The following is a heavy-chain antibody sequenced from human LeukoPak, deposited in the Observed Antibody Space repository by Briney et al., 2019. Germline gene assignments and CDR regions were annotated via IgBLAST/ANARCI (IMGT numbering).Heavy chain of an antibody. V-gene: IGHV1-8*01. J-gene: IGHJ4*02. CDR2: MNPNSDNI. Sequence: GASVKVSCKASGYTFTNYDINWVRQATGQGLEWTGWMNPNSDNIGYAQKFQGRVTMTRDTSISTAYMELSSLRSEDTAVYYCARGNYDGYYFDSWGQGTLVTVFS. D-gene: IGHD4-23*01. CDR1: GYTFTNYD. CDR3: ARGNYDGYYFDS.